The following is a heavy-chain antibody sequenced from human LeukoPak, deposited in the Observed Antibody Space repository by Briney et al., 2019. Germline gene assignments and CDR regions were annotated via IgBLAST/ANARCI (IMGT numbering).Heavy chain of an antibody. J-gene: IGHJ6*02. D-gene: IGHD3-16*02. V-gene: IGHV3-30*03. CDR1: GFTFRNYG. CDR3: ARVIGGYPYYYYGMDV. CDR2: ISIDGSEK. Sequence: PGGSLRLSCAASGFTFRNYGMHWVRQAPGKGLEWVAVISIDGSEKYYADSVKGRFTISRDNAKNSLYLQMNSLRAEDTAVYYCARVIGGYPYYYYGMDVWGQGTTVTVS.